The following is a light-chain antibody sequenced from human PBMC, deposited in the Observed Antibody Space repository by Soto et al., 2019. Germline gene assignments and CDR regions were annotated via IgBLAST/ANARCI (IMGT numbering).Light chain of an antibody. CDR3: QSYDSSLSGLYV. Sequence: QSVLTRPPSVSGAPGQRITIAFTGSSSNIGAGYDVHWYRQLPGTAPKLLIFADTKRPSGVPDRFSGSKSGTSASLAITGLQAEDEADYYCQSYDSSLSGLYVFGTGTKVTVL. CDR2: ADT. CDR1: SSNIGAGYD. V-gene: IGLV1-40*01. J-gene: IGLJ1*01.